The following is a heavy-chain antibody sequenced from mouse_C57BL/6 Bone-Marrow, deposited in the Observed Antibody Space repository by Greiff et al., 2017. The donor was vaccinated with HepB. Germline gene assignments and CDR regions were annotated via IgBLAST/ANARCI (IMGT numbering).Heavy chain of an antibody. V-gene: IGHV1-55*01. CDR2: IYPGSGST. Sequence: QVQLQQPGAELVKPGASVKMSCKASGYTFTSYWINWVKQRPGQGLEWIGDIYPGSGSTNYNEKFKSKATLTVDTSSSTAYMQLSSLTSEDSAVYYCARNYYGSSYVTFYAMDYWRQGTSVTVSS. J-gene: IGHJ4*01. D-gene: IGHD1-1*01. CDR3: ARNYYGSSYVTFYAMDY. CDR1: GYTFTSYW.